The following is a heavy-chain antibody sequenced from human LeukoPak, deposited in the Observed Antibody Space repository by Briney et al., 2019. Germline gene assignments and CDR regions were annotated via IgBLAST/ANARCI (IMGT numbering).Heavy chain of an antibody. CDR1: GYTFSNYG. D-gene: IGHD4-17*01. Sequence: SVKVSCKASGYTFSNYGITWVRQAPGQGLEWMGGIIPIFGTANYAQKFQGRVTITADKSTSTAYMELSSLRSEDTAVYYCARVGWSYGDYRYYYYYMDVWGKGTTVTVSS. V-gene: IGHV1-69*06. CDR2: IIPIFGTA. CDR3: ARVGWSYGDYRYYYYYMDV. J-gene: IGHJ6*03.